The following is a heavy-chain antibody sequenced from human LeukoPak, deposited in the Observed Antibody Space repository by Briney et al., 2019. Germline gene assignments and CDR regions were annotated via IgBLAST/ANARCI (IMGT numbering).Heavy chain of an antibody. CDR3: AKGIVGAMGAFDI. J-gene: IGHJ3*02. CDR1: GFTFDDYA. D-gene: IGHD1-26*01. Sequence: GGSLRLSCAASGFTFDDYAMHWVRQAPGKGLEWVSGISWNSGSIGYADSVKGRFAISRDNAKNSLYLQINSLRAEDMALYYRAKGIVGAMGAFDIWGQGTMVTVSS. CDR2: ISWNSGSI. V-gene: IGHV3-9*03.